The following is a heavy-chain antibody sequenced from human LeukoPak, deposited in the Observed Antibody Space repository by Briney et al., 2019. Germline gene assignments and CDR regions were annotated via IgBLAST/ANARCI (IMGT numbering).Heavy chain of an antibody. J-gene: IGHJ4*02. CDR2: ISSSGSSI. CDR1: GFTFSDYY. CDR3: ARDGPGSSWYYFDY. Sequence: GGSLRLSCAASGFTFSDYYMAWIRQAPGKGLEWVSHISSSGSSISYADSVRGRFTISRDNAKNSLYLQMNSLRAEDTAVYYCARDGPGSSWYYFDYWGQGTLVTVSS. D-gene: IGHD6-13*01. V-gene: IGHV3-11*04.